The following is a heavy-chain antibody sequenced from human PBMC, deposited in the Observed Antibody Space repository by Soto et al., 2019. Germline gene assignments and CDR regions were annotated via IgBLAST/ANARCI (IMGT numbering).Heavy chain of an antibody. V-gene: IGHV4-31*03. CDR3: ARAYCSGGSCYSTVFDY. J-gene: IGHJ4*02. Sequence: QVQLQESGPGLVKPSQTLSLTCTVSGGSISSGGYYWSWIRQHPGKGLEWIGYIYYSGSTYYNPSLKSRVTISVDTSKNPFSLKLSSVTAADTAVYYCARAYCSGGSCYSTVFDYWGQGTLVTVSS. CDR2: IYYSGST. CDR1: GGSISSGGYY. D-gene: IGHD2-15*01.